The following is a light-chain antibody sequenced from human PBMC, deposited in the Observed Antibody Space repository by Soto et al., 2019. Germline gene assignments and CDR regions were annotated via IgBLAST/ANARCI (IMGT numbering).Light chain of an antibody. J-gene: IGKJ4*01. CDR2: GAS. Sequence: EIVLTQSPGTLSLSPGERATLSCRGSQSVSSTYLAWYQQKPGQAPRLLIYGASTRATGIPARFSGSGSGTEFTLTISSLQSEDFAVYYCQRYNSWPLTFGGGTKVDIK. V-gene: IGKV3-15*01. CDR1: QSVSSTY. CDR3: QRYNSWPLT.